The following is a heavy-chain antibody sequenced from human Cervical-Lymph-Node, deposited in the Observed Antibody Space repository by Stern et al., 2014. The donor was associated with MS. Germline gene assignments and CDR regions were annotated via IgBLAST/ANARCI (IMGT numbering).Heavy chain of an antibody. CDR2: IYYGGST. Sequence: QLQLQESGSGLVKPSQTLSLTCAVSGGSISSGGYSWSWHPPPPGKGLEWIVYIYYGGSTYYNPSLQSRVTTTVDRSNNQFSLKLSSVTAADTAVYYCARSSTVTPNAFDIWGQGTMVTVSS. J-gene: IGHJ3*02. CDR3: ARSSTVTPNAFDI. CDR1: GGSISSGGYS. V-gene: IGHV4-30-2*01. D-gene: IGHD4-17*01.